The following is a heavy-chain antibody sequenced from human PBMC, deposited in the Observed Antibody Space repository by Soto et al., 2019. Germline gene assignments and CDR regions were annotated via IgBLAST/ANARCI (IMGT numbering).Heavy chain of an antibody. D-gene: IGHD6-19*01. J-gene: IGHJ3*02. CDR1: GGSISSSSYY. Sequence: TSDTLSLTCTVSGGSISSSSYYWGWIRQPPGKGLEWIGSIHYSGSTYYNPSLKSRVTTSVDTSKNQFSLRLSSVTAADTAVYYCAGQYGSRRWAFDIWGQGTMVTVSS. V-gene: IGHV4-39*01. CDR3: AGQYGSRRWAFDI. CDR2: IHYSGST.